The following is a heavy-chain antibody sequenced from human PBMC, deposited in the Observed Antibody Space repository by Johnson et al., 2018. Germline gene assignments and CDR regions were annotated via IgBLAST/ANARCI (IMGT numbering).Heavy chain of an antibody. Sequence: QLVESGGGVVQPGRSLXLSCAASGFTFSSYAMHWVRQAPGKGLEWVAVISYDGSNKYYADSVKGRFTISRDNSKNTLYLQLNSLRAEDTAVYYCARWGTTGDAFDIWGQGTMVTVSS. V-gene: IGHV3-30*04. J-gene: IGHJ3*02. CDR2: ISYDGSNK. D-gene: IGHD4-17*01. CDR1: GFTFSSYA. CDR3: ARWGTTGDAFDI.